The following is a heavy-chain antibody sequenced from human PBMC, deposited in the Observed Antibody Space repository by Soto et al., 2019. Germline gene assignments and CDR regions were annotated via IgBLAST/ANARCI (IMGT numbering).Heavy chain of an antibody. Sequence: QVQLVESGGGLVQPGRSLRLSCVVSGFTFSNYGMHRVRQAPGKGLECVADIWNDGSGQRYAGSVQGRFTISRDNSKNTYYLQINSLRVEDTAVYYCAKDEVSRKYYGHSLDVWGQGTTVTVSS. D-gene: IGHD4-17*01. J-gene: IGHJ6*02. V-gene: IGHV3-33*03. CDR2: IWNDGSGQ. CDR3: AKDEVSRKYYGHSLDV. CDR1: GFTFSNYG.